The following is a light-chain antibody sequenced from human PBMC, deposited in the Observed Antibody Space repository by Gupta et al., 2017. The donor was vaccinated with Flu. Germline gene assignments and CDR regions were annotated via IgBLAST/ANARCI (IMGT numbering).Light chain of an antibody. CDR2: EKE. CDR3: KAREIRGSHDVV. CDR1: SICSYY. Sequence: CKGASICSYYARVYSQKPGHAPALVIYEKENGLSGITDGFSLSSSGNTASSTITVAQAEDEADDYCKAREIRGSHDVVFGGGTKRTVL. J-gene: IGLJ2*01. V-gene: IGLV3-19*01.